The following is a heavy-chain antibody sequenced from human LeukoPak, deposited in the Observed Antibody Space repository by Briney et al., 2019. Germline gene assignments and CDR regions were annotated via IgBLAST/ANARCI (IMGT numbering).Heavy chain of an antibody. Sequence: GASVRVSCKASNYTFSDYDVTWVRQAPGQGLEWMGWASKYTGNADYAPKFQGRVSMTTDTSTRTAYMELRGLRPDDTAVYFCAREDDRSFGAYDCWGQGTLVTVS. D-gene: IGHD4-17*01. V-gene: IGHV1-18*01. CDR3: AREDDRSFGAYDC. CDR1: NYTFSDYD. CDR2: ASKYTGNA. J-gene: IGHJ4*02.